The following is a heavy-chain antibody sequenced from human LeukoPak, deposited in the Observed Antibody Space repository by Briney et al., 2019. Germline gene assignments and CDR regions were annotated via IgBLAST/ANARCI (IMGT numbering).Heavy chain of an antibody. J-gene: IGHJ4*02. CDR3: VRDYGGNRDY. Sequence: PGGSLRLSCAASGFTFSSYNMNWVRQAPGKGLEWISYISSTGGTLYYADSVKGRFSISRDNAKKSVSLQMSSLRAEDTAVYYCVRDYGGNRDYWGQGTLVTVSS. CDR1: GFTFSSYN. D-gene: IGHD4-23*01. CDR2: ISSTGGTL. V-gene: IGHV3-48*03.